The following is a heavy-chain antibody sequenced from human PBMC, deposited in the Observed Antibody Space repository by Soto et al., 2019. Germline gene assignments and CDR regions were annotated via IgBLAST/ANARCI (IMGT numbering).Heavy chain of an antibody. CDR1: GGSFSGYY. D-gene: IGHD6-6*01. Sequence: PSETLSLTCAVYGGSFSGYYWCWIRQPPGKGLEWIGEINHSGSTNYNPSLKSRVTISVDTSKNQFSLKLSSVTAADTAVYYCARGGGIAARRWFDPWGQGTLVTVSS. V-gene: IGHV4-34*01. CDR3: ARGGGIAARRWFDP. CDR2: INHSGST. J-gene: IGHJ5*02.